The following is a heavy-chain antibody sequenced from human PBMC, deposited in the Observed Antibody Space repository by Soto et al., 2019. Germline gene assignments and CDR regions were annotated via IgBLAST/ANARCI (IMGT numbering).Heavy chain of an antibody. J-gene: IGHJ3*02. Sequence: SQXXSXTCXXSGDSVSSNSASWNWIRQSPSRGLEWLGRTYYRSKWYNDYAVSVKSRITTNPDTSKNQLSLQLNSVTPEDTAVYYCARERYGDYGRGTFDIWGQGTMVTVSS. V-gene: IGHV6-1*01. CDR1: GDSVSSNSAS. CDR2: TYYRSKWYN. D-gene: IGHD4-17*01. CDR3: ARERYGDYGRGTFDI.